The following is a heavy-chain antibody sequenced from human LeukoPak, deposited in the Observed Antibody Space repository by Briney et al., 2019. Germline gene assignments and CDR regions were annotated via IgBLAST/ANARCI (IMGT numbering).Heavy chain of an antibody. CDR1: GFTFSNYG. V-gene: IGHV3-30*18. CDR3: AKARRGYCSGGSCSYYGMDV. CDR2: ISYDGSNK. J-gene: IGHJ6*02. Sequence: PGGSLRLSCAASGFTFSNYGMHWVRQAPGKGLEWVAVISYDGSNKYYADSVKGRFTISRDNSKNTLYLQMNSLRAEDTAVYYCAKARRGYCSGGSCSYYGMDVWGQGTTVTVSS. D-gene: IGHD2-15*01.